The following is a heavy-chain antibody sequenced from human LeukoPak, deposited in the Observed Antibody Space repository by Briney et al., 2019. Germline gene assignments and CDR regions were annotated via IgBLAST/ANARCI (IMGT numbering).Heavy chain of an antibody. CDR1: GYTFTGYY. CDR2: INPNSGGT. Sequence: ASVKVSCKASGYTFTGYYMHWVRQAPGQGLEWMGWINPNSGGTNYAQKFQGRVTMTRDTSISTAYMELSRLRSDDTAVYYCARVPTTVTGPFDYWGQGTLVTVSS. D-gene: IGHD4-17*01. J-gene: IGHJ4*02. V-gene: IGHV1-2*02. CDR3: ARVPTTVTGPFDY.